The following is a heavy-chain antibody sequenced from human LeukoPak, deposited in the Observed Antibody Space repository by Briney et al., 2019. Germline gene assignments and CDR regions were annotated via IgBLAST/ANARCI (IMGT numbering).Heavy chain of an antibody. CDR1: GGSMTTHH. D-gene: IGHD5-18*01. Sequence: SETLSLTCTVSGGSMTTHHWNWIRQTPGKGLEWIGYVLDSGRTKENPSLKSRVTLSADTSKNQLSLRLSSVTAADTAVYYCTTIKRGNIFGYFDFWGQGILVTVSS. CDR2: VLDSGRT. CDR3: TTIKRGNIFGYFDF. V-gene: IGHV4-59*11. J-gene: IGHJ4*02.